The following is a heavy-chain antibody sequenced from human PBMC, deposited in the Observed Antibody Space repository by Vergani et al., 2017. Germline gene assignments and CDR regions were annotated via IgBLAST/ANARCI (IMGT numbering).Heavy chain of an antibody. CDR2: MFHTGEA. J-gene: IGHJ5*01. V-gene: IGHV4-38-2*01. CDR1: GYSIGSGFY. D-gene: IGHD3-10*01. CDR3: GVIMVRSPRPDNWFDS. Sequence: QVRLEESGPGLVKPSETLSLTCSVSGYSIGSGFYRAWIRQTPEKGLEWIGGMFHTGEASNSPSLQSRVAFSMDTSKNQFSLQLTSVTAADTAVYFCGVIMVRSPRPDNWFDSWGRGTLVTVSS.